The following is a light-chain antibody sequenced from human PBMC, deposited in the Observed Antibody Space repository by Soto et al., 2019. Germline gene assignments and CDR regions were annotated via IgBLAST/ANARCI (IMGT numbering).Light chain of an antibody. V-gene: IGKV1-5*03. Sequence: DIQMTQSPSTLSASVGDRVTITCRASQSISSWLAWYQQKPGKAPKLLIYKASSLESGVPDRFSGSGSGTEFTLTISSLQSEDFAVYYCQQYNNWPPITFGQGTRLEIK. CDR2: KAS. CDR3: QQYNNWPPIT. J-gene: IGKJ5*01. CDR1: QSISSW.